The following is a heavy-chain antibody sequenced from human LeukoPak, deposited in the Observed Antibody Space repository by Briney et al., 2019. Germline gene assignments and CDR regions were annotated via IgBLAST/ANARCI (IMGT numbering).Heavy chain of an antibody. J-gene: IGHJ6*03. Sequence: GGSLRLSCAASGFTFSSYWMHWVRQAPGKGLVWVSRINSDGSSTSYADSVKGRFTISRDNAKNTLYLQMNSLRAEDTAVYYCASLIAGDNYYYYMDVWGKGTTVTASS. CDR2: INSDGSST. CDR1: GFTFSSYW. V-gene: IGHV3-74*01. CDR3: ASLIAGDNYYYYMDV. D-gene: IGHD7-27*01.